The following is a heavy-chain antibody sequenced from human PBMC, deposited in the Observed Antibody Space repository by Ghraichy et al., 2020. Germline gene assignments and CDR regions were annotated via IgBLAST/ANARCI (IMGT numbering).Heavy chain of an antibody. CDR1: GFTFSSYS. CDR3: ARDPRPYDFWSGYYTTGMDV. V-gene: IGHV3-48*02. J-gene: IGHJ6*02. CDR2: ISSSSSTI. D-gene: IGHD3-3*01. Sequence: GGSLRLSCAASGFTFSSYSMNWVRQAPGKGLEWVSYISSSSSTIYYADSVKGRFTISRDNAKNSLYLQMNSLRDEDTAVYYCARDPRPYDFWSGYYTTGMDVWGQGTTVTVSS.